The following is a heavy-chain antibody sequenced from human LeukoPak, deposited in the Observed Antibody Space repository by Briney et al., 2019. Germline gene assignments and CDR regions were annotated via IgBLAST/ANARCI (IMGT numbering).Heavy chain of an antibody. D-gene: IGHD4-17*01. CDR1: GFTFSSYW. CDR2: INSDGSST. V-gene: IGHV3-74*01. J-gene: IGHJ4*02. Sequence: PGGSQRLSCAAPGFTFSSYWMHWVRQAPGKGLVWVSRINSDGSSTSYADSVKGRFTISRDNVENTMYPQMNSLRAEDTAVYYCARVTYGDSPVDYWGQGTLITVSS. CDR3: ARVTYGDSPVDY.